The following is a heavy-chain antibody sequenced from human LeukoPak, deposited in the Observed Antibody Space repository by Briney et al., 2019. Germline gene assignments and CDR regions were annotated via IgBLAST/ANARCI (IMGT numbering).Heavy chain of an antibody. J-gene: IGHJ4*02. CDR2: INPNSGGT. Sequence: ASVKVSCKASGYTFTVCYMHWVRQAPGQGLEWMGWINPNSGGTNYAQKFQGRVTMTRDTSISTAYMELSRLRSDDTAVYYCARVDYYDSSGSLYYFDYWGQGTLVTVSS. CDR3: ARVDYYDSSGSLYYFDY. CDR1: GYTFTVCY. V-gene: IGHV1-2*02. D-gene: IGHD3-22*01.